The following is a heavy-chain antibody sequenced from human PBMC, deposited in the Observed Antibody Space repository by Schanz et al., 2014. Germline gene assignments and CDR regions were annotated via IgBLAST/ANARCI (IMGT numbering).Heavy chain of an antibody. CDR3: ARGRGFYDY. CDR1: GYTFTSYS. Sequence: QVQLVQSGAEVKKPGASVKVSCKASGYTFTSYSMHWVRQAPGQGLEWMGIINLSGGSTNNAQKCQGRLTMTRDTSTGTAYMELSSLTSEDTAVHYCARGRGFYDYWGQGTLVTVSS. V-gene: IGHV1-46*01. J-gene: IGHJ4*02. CDR2: INLSGGST. D-gene: IGHD3-10*01.